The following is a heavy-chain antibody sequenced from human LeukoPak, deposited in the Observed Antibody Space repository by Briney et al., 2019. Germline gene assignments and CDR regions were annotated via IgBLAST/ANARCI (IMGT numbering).Heavy chain of an antibody. V-gene: IGHV3-53*01. CDR3: ARGRGYSGYVPFDY. D-gene: IGHD5-12*01. Sequence: PGGSLRLSFAVSGFTVSSTYMSWVRQAPGKGLEWVSVIYSGGSTYYADSVKGRFTISRDNSKNMLYLQMNSLRAEDTAVYYCARGRGYSGYVPFDYWGQGTLVTVSS. J-gene: IGHJ4*02. CDR1: GFTVSSTY. CDR2: IYSGGST.